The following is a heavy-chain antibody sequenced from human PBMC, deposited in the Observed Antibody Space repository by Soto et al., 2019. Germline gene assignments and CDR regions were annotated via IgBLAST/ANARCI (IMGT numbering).Heavy chain of an antibody. J-gene: IGHJ4*02. CDR1: GYGFTTYG. D-gene: IGHD1-1*01. CDR3: ARGRYGDY. CDR2: ISAHNGIT. Sequence: QIHLVQSGAEVKKPVASVKVSCKGSGYGFTTYGITWVRQAPGQGLEWMAWISAHNGITNYAQKLQGRVTVTRDTSTSTAYMELSSLRSDDKAVYYCARGRYGDYWGQGALVTVSS. V-gene: IGHV1-18*01.